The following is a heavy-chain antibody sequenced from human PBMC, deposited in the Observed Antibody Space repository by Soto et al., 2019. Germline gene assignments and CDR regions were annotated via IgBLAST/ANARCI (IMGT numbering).Heavy chain of an antibody. V-gene: IGHV3-7*01. CDR2: IKEDGSQK. CDR3: ARHQVGYRVTDY. CDR1: GFSFSMYW. J-gene: IGHJ4*02. D-gene: IGHD1-26*01. Sequence: EVQLVESGGGLVQPGGSLRLSCAASGFSFSMYWMSWVRQAPGKGLEWVANIKEDGSQKYYVDSAKGRFTISRDNAKTSLYLQMNSLRAEDTAVYYCARHQVGYRVTDYWGQGTLVTVSS.